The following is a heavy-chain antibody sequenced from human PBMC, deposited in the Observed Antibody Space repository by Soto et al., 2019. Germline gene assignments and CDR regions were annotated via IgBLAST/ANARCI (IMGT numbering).Heavy chain of an antibody. J-gene: IGHJ6*02. CDR2: ISYDGSNK. CDR1: GFTFSSYA. D-gene: IGHD2-15*01. V-gene: IGHV3-30-3*01. CDR3: ARGDREDIAGVVGARPGEYGVDV. Sequence: QVQLVESGGGVVQPGRSLRLSCAASGFTFSSYAMHWVRQAPGKGLECVAVISYDGSNKFYRDSVKGRFTISRDNSKKTLYLQINSLRYEDMAVYYCARGDREDIAGVVGARPGEYGVDVWGQGTTVTVSS.